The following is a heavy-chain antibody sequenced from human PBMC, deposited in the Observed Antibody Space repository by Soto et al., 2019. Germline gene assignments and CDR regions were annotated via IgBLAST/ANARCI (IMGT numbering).Heavy chain of an antibody. CDR3: ARTLYGDTVHY. J-gene: IGHJ4*02. V-gene: IGHV1-8*01. CDR2: LNPNSGNT. Sequence: QVQLVQSGAEVKKPGASVKVSCKASGYTFTSYDIIWVRQATRQGLEWMGWLNPNSGNTGYAQKFQGRVTMTRNTSISTASMELSIMRSEDTAVYYCARTLYGDTVHYWGQGALVTVSS. D-gene: IGHD4-17*01. CDR1: GYTFTSYD.